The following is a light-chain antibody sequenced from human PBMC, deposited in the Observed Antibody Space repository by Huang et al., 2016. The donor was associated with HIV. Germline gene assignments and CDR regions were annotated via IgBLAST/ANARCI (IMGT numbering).Light chain of an antibody. V-gene: IGKV3D-15*01. CDR1: QNVRSN. Sequence: LSCRASQNVRSNLAWYQQTPGQAPRLLIYDTSTRASGVPARFSGSGSGTEFTLTISGLQSEDFAVYYCQQYDNWPPGLTFGGGTKVEI. CDR2: DTS. CDR3: QQYDNWPPGLT. J-gene: IGKJ4*01.